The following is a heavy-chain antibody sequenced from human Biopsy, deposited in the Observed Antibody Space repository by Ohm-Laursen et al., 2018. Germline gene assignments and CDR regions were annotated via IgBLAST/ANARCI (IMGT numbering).Heavy chain of an antibody. Sequence: SSVKVSCKTSGYTFTGQYLHWVRQVPGQGLEWMGWINPHSGTTKFAQEFQGRATMTRDTSITTVYMELRRLRSDDTAVYYCAKGQDLRGGAEYFQHWGQGALVTVSS. CDR3: AKGQDLRGGAEYFQH. CDR1: GYTFTGQY. CDR2: INPHSGTT. J-gene: IGHJ1*01. D-gene: IGHD2-15*01. V-gene: IGHV1-2*02.